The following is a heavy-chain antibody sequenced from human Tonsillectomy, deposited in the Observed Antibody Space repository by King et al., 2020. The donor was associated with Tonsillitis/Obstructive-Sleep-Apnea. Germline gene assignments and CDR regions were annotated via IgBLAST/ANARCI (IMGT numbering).Heavy chain of an antibody. CDR3: ARDGEYGSGSYYTHYYYYGMDV. CDR2: IWYDGSHK. V-gene: IGHV3-7*03. J-gene: IGHJ6*02. CDR1: GFTFSSYS. D-gene: IGHD3-10*01. Sequence: VQLVESGGGLVKPGGSLRLSCAASGFTFSSYSMNWVRQAPGKGLEWVAIIWYDGSHKYYVDSVKGRFTISRDNAKNSLYLQMNSLRAEDTAVYYCARDGEYGSGSYYTHYYYYGMDVWGQGTTVTVS.